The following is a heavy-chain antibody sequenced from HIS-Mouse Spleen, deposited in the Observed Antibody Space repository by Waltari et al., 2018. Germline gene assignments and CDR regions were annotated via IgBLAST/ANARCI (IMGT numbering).Heavy chain of an antibody. D-gene: IGHD6-13*01. Sequence: EVQLVQSGAEVKKPGESLKISCKVYGYSFTSYWIGWGRQMPGKGLGLMGVISPGDSDTRYSPSLQGQVTISADKSIRTAYLQWSSLKASDTAMYYCARRYSSSWFDYWGQGTLVTVSS. V-gene: IGHV5-51*03. J-gene: IGHJ4*02. CDR3: ARRYSSSWFDY. CDR2: ISPGDSDT. CDR1: GYSFTSYW.